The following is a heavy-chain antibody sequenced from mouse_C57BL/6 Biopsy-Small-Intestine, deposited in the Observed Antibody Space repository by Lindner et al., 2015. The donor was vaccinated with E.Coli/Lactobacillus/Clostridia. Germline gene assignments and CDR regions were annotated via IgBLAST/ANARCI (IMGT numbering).Heavy chain of an antibody. CDR1: GFNIKDSL. D-gene: IGHD1-1*01. J-gene: IGHJ2*01. V-gene: IGHV14-1*01. CDR2: IDPEDGET. Sequence: VQLQESGAEVVRPGASVKLSCTASGFNIKDSLMHWVKQRPEQGLEWIGWIDPEDGETKYAPKFQDKATITADTSSNTAYLQLSSLTSEGTAIYYCTRTYGDYWGQGTTLTVSS. CDR3: TRTYGDY.